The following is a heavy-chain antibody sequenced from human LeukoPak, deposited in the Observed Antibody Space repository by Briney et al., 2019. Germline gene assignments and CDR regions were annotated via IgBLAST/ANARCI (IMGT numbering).Heavy chain of an antibody. J-gene: IGHJ6*03. Sequence: PVASVKVSCKASGYTFTDYYMHWVRQAPGQGLEWMGWINPNSGGTNYAQKFQGRVTMTRDTSISTAYMELSSLRSEDTAVYYCARGSFPWYGTPYYYYYMDVWGKGTTVTVSS. V-gene: IGHV1-2*02. CDR1: GYTFTDYY. CDR3: ARGSFPWYGTPYYYYYMDV. D-gene: IGHD2-15*01. CDR2: INPNSGGT.